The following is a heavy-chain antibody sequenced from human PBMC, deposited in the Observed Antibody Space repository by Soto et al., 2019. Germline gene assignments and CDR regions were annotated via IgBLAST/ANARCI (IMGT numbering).Heavy chain of an antibody. V-gene: IGHV3-21*01. CDR2: ISSSSSYI. CDR1: GFTFSSYS. CDR3: EKESPIGSYAH. J-gene: IGHJ4*02. D-gene: IGHD3-16*01. Sequence: GGSLRLSCAASGFTSGFTFSSYSMSWVRQAPGKGLEWVSSISSSSSYIYYADSVKGRFTISRDNTNNSLYLQMNSLRVADTAVYYCEKESPIGSYAHWGQGTRVTVSS.